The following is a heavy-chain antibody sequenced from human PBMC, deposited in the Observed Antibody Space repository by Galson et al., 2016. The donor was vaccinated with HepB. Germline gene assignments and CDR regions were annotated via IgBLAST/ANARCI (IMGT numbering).Heavy chain of an antibody. CDR3: ARGPLLYDDSGYHLVPLDD. CDR2: ISNSGTT. CDR1: GGSISGYY. Sequence: SETLSLTCNVSGGSISGYYWSWIRQPPGKGLDWIGYISNSGTTNYNPSLKSRVTISRDTSQNHFSLEMDSVTAADTAVYYCARGPLLYDDSGYHLVPLDDWGKGTLVTVSS. D-gene: IGHD3-22*01. V-gene: IGHV4-59*01. J-gene: IGHJ4*02.